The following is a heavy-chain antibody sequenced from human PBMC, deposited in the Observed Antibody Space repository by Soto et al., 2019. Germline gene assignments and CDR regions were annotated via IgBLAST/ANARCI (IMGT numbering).Heavy chain of an antibody. J-gene: IGHJ4*02. D-gene: IGHD6-19*01. CDR2: VYYTGST. CDR1: GGSISGSY. CDR3: ARSVAVPGAHIDY. V-gene: IGHV4-59*01. Sequence: LSLTCSVSGGSISGSYWSWIRQSPGKGLEWLGYVYYTGSTNYSPSLRSRVSISVDTSKNEFSLRLSSVTAADTAVYFCARSVAVPGAHIDYWGQGTQVTVS.